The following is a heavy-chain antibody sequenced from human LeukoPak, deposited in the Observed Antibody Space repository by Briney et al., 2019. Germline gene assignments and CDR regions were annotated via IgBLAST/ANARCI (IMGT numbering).Heavy chain of an antibody. V-gene: IGHV3-9*01. CDR2: IRWDRGTV. D-gene: IGHD2-15*01. J-gene: IGHJ4*02. CDR3: ARGIDSSGTYSGWGFHLRY. Sequence: GGSLRFSCAVSGFNVDDYAIHWVRQPPGKGLEWVSGIRWDRGTVGYAGSVKGRFTMSKDSAKNSVYLQMNSLRPEDTALYYCARGIDSSGTYSGWGFHLRYWGQGTQVTVSS. CDR1: GFNVDDYA.